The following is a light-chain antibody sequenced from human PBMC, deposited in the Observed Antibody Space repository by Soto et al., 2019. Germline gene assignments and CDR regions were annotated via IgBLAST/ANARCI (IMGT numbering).Light chain of an antibody. J-gene: IGLJ2*01. CDR3: SSYTRSSTRV. CDR2: DVS. V-gene: IGLV2-14*01. CDR1: SSDVGGYNY. Sequence: QSALTQPASVSGSPGQSIAISCTGTSSDVGGYNYVSWYQQHPGKAPKLMIYDVSNRPSGVSDRFSGSKSGNTASLTISGLQPEDEGDYYCSSYTRSSTRVFGGGTKVTVL.